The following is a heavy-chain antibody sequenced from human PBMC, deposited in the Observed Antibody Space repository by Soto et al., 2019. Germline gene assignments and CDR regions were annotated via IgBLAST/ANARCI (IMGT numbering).Heavy chain of an antibody. CDR3: AKSLRSSGPDY. Sequence: HVQLVESGGGVVQPGRSLRLSCAASGFTFSSYGMHWVRQAPGKGLEWVAVISYDGSNKYYADSVKGRFTISRDNSKNTLYLQMNSLRAEETAVYYCAKSLRSSGPDYWGQGTLVTVSS. CDR1: GFTFSSYG. V-gene: IGHV3-30*18. J-gene: IGHJ4*02. D-gene: IGHD3-22*01. CDR2: ISYDGSNK.